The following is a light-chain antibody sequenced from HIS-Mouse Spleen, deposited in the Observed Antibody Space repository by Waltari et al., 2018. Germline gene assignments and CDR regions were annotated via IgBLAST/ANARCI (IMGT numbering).Light chain of an antibody. Sequence: AIQLTKSPSSLSASVRDRVTITSRASQGISSALAWYQQKPGKAPKLLIYDASSLESGVPSRFSGSGSGTDFTLTISSLQPEDFATYYCQQFNSYPYTFGQGTKLEIK. V-gene: IGKV1-13*02. J-gene: IGKJ2*01. CDR2: DAS. CDR1: QGISSA. CDR3: QQFNSYPYT.